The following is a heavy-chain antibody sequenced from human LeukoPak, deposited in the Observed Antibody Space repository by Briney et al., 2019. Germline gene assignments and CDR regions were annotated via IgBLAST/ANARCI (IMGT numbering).Heavy chain of an antibody. CDR1: GYTLTELS. J-gene: IGHJ4*02. Sequence: GASVTVSCKVSGYTLTELSMHWVRQAPGKGLEWMGGFDPEDGETIYAQKFQGRVTMTEDTSTDTAYMELSSLRSEDTAVYYCATDAPESVWFGTKFDYWGQGTLVTVSS. CDR3: ATDAPESVWFGTKFDY. D-gene: IGHD3-10*01. CDR2: FDPEDGET. V-gene: IGHV1-24*01.